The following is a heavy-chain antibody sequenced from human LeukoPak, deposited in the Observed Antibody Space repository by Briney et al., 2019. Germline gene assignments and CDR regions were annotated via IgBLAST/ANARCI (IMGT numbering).Heavy chain of an antibody. CDR2: ISSSSNYI. CDR3: ARDPWGFTVTSGP. J-gene: IGHJ5*02. Sequence: GSLRLSCAASGFTFSTCILNWVRQAPGKGLEWVSSISSSSNYIYYADSVKGRFTISRDNAKNSLYLQMNNLKAEDTAVYYCARDPWGFTVTSGPWGQGTLVTVSS. CDR1: GFTFSTCI. V-gene: IGHV3-21*01. D-gene: IGHD4-11*01.